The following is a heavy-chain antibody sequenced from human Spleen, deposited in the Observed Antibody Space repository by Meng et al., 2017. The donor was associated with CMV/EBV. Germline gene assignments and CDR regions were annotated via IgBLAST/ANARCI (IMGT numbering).Heavy chain of an antibody. Sequence: SETLSLTCAAYGGSFSGYYWSWIRQPPGKGLEWIGEINHSGSTNYNPSLKSRVTISVDTSKNQFSLKLSSVTAADTDVYYCARVSTGAGYDAFDIWGQGTMVTVSS. CDR3: ARVSTGAGYDAFDI. V-gene: IGHV4-34*01. J-gene: IGHJ3*02. CDR2: INHSGST. D-gene: IGHD5-12*01. CDR1: GGSFSGYY.